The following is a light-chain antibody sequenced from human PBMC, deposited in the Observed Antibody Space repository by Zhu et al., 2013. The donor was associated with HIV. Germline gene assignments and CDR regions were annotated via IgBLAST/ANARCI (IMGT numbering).Light chain of an antibody. J-gene: IGLJ2*01. CDR2: DDS. CDR1: NIGSKS. CDR3: GTWDNSLSVHVL. V-gene: IGLV3-21*04. Sequence: SYVLTQPPSVSVAPGKTASITCGGNNIGSKSVHWYQQKPGQAPVLVIFDDSDRPSGIPERFSGSNSGNTATLTISRVEAGDEADYYCGTWDNSLSVHVLFGGGTKLTVL.